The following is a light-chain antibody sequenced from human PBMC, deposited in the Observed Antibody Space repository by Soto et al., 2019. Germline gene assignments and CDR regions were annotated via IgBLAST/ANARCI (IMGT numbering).Light chain of an antibody. J-gene: IGKJ3*01. CDR1: QIIGSW. CDR2: AAS. Sequence: DIQMTQSPSSVSASIGDRVTITCRASQIIGSWLAWYQQKPGKAPTLLIYAASSLQSGVPSRFSGSGSATDFTLTITSLQAEDSATYYCQQANSFPFTFGPGTKVDIK. V-gene: IGKV1-12*02. CDR3: QQANSFPFT.